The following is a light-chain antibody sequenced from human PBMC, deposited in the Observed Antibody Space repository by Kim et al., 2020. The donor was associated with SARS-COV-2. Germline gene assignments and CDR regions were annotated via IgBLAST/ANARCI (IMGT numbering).Light chain of an antibody. CDR3: QVWDSSSDHWV. J-gene: IGLJ3*02. CDR2: CDS. Sequence: QGKTATITCGGNNIGSKSVHWYQQKPGQAPVLVIYCDSDRPSGIPERFSGSNSGNTATLTISRVEAGDEADYYCQVWDSSSDHWVFGGGTQLTVL. CDR1: NIGSKS. V-gene: IGLV3-21*04.